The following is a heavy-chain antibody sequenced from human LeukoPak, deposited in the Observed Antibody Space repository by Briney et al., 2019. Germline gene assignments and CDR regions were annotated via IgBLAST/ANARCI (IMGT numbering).Heavy chain of an antibody. V-gene: IGHV3-11*04. D-gene: IGHD2-2*01. J-gene: IGHJ5*01. CDR2: ITGSGDIK. CDR1: GFTFSDYY. Sequence: KPGGSLRLSCAASGFTFSDYYMSWIRLTPGKGLEWVSYITGSGDIKSYVDSVKGRFTISRDNAKKSLYLQMNSLRVEDTALYYCARDYCSGSSCLSIQTLDSWGQGTLVTVSS. CDR3: ARDYCSGSSCLSIQTLDS.